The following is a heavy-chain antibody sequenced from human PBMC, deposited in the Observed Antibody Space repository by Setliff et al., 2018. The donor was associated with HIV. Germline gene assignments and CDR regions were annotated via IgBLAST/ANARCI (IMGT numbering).Heavy chain of an antibody. V-gene: IGHV4-39*01. D-gene: IGHD2-21*01. CDR2: IYYSGTT. CDR3: ARLYSTVTPDI. J-gene: IGHJ6*04. CDR1: GGSISSSSYY. Sequence: SETLSLTCTVSGGSISSSSYYWGWIRQPPGKGLEWLGTIYYSGTTYYNPSLKSRVTISVDTSKNQLSLKLSSVTAADTAVYYCARLYSTVTPDIWGKGTTVTVSS.